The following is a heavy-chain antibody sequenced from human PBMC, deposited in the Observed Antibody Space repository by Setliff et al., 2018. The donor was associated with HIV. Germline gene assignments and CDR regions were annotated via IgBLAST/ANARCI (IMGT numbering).Heavy chain of an antibody. D-gene: IGHD3-22*01. CDR2: IQTSGST. V-gene: IGHV4-61*09. CDR3: AREAEYYYDKGGAFDI. Sequence: PSETLSLTCTVSGGSISSGSYYGSWIRQPAGKGLEWIGHIQTSGSTHNNPSLEGRVTISVDTSKNQFSLKLSSVTAADTAVYYCAREAEYYYDKGGAFDIWGQGTMVTVSS. CDR1: GGSISSGSYY. J-gene: IGHJ3*02.